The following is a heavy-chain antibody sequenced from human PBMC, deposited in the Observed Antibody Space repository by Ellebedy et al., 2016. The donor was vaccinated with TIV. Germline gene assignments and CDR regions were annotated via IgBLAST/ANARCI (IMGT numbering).Heavy chain of an antibody. CDR3: VRHLGGHFQDGFDL. Sequence: GESLKISCKASGYSFDNYWIGWVRPTPAKGLEWMGVIYPGDSDATYSPSFQGHGTISADKSITTVYLLGNNRKASDASIYYCVRHLGGHFQDGFDLWGQGTKVTVS. J-gene: IGHJ6*02. V-gene: IGHV5-51*01. D-gene: IGHD1-26*01. CDR1: GYSFDNYW. CDR2: IYPGDSDA.